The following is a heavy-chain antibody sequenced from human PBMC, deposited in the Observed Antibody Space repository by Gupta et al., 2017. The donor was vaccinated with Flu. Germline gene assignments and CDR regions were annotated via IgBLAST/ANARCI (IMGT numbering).Heavy chain of an antibody. CDR2: IKRKIEGETT. CDR1: GFTFSNVS. Sequence: EVQLVESGGGLVKPGGSLRLSCVASGFTFSNVSMPWVRQAPGKGMEWVGRIKRKIEGETTDYAAPVKRRFTISRDDSKNTLYLQMNSLRADDTAVYYCATGDCSGCSCHTFDVWGQGTMVTVSS. J-gene: IGHJ3*01. D-gene: IGHD2-15*01. V-gene: IGHV3-15*01. CDR3: ATGDCSGCSCHTFDV.